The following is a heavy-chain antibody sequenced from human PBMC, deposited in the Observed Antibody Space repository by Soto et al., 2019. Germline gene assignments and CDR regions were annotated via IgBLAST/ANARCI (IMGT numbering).Heavy chain of an antibody. CDR2: INSDGSST. Sequence: PGGSLRLSCAASGFTFSSYWMHWVRHAPGKGLVWVSRINSDGSSTSYADSVKGRFTISRDNAKNTLYLQMNSLRAEDTAVYYCARGGLDDFWSGYYPSGYYGMDVWGQGTTVTVSS. CDR3: ARGGLDDFWSGYYPSGYYGMDV. D-gene: IGHD3-3*01. J-gene: IGHJ6*02. V-gene: IGHV3-74*01. CDR1: GFTFSSYW.